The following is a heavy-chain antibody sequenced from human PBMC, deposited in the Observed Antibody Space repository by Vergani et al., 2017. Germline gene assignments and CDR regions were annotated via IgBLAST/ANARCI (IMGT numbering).Heavy chain of an antibody. CDR1: GGTFSRYA. Sequence: QVQLVQSGAEVKKPGASVKVSCKASGGTFSRYAISWVRQAPGQGLQWMGIINPSGGSTSYAQKFQGRVTMTRDTSTSTVYMELSSLRSEDTAVYYCARGQKESTSYHLFDPWGQGTLVTVSS. CDR2: INPSGGST. J-gene: IGHJ5*02. V-gene: IGHV1-46*01. CDR3: ARGQKESTSYHLFDP. D-gene: IGHD2-2*01.